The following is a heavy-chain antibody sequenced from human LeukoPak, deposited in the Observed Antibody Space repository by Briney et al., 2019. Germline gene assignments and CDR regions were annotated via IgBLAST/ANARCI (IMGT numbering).Heavy chain of an antibody. CDR2: INHSGST. CDR1: GGSFSGYY. V-gene: IGHV4-34*01. CDR3: ARGAAPGTGYFDY. Sequence: SETLSLTCAVYGGSFSGYYWSWIRQPPGKVLEWIGEINHSGSTNYNPSLKSRVTISVDTSKNQFSLKLSSVTAADTAVYYCARGAAPGTGYFDYWGQGTLVTVSS. D-gene: IGHD6-13*01. J-gene: IGHJ4*02.